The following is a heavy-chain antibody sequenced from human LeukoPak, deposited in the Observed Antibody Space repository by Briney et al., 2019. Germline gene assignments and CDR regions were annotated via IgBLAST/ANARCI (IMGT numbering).Heavy chain of an antibody. CDR1: GFTFSSYA. J-gene: IGHJ4*02. Sequence: GGSLRLSCAASGFTFSSYAMSWVRQAPGKGLEWVSAISGSGGSTYYADSVKGRFAISRDNSKNTLYLQMNSLRAEDTAVYYCAKDIYYYDSSGPFDYWGQGTLVTVSS. D-gene: IGHD3-22*01. CDR3: AKDIYYYDSSGPFDY. V-gene: IGHV3-23*01. CDR2: ISGSGGST.